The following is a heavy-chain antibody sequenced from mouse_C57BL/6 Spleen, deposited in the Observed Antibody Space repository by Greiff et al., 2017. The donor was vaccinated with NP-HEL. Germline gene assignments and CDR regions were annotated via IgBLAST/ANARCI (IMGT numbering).Heavy chain of an antibody. J-gene: IGHJ3*01. D-gene: IGHD1-1*01. CDR1: GFTFSDYY. CDR3: ARPYYYGSTAAWFAY. CDR2: ISNGGGST. V-gene: IGHV5-12*01. Sequence: EVQLVESGGGLVQPGGSLKLSCAASGFTFSDYYMYWVRQTPEKRLEWVAYISNGGGSTYYPDTVKGRFTISRDNAKNTLYLQMSRLKSEDTAMYYCARPYYYGSTAAWFAYWGQGTLVTVSA.